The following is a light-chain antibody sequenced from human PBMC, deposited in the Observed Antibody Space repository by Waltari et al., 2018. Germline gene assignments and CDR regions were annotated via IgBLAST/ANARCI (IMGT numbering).Light chain of an antibody. CDR3: QQYSKRPLT. J-gene: IGKJ4*01. Sequence: DIVMTQSPATLSVSPGERATLSCRASQGVSANLAWYQQKPGQAPRLLIDGASTRATGIPARFSGSGSGTEFTLTISSPQSEDFAVYYCQQYSKRPLTFGGATKVEIK. CDR2: GAS. V-gene: IGKV3-15*01. CDR1: QGVSAN.